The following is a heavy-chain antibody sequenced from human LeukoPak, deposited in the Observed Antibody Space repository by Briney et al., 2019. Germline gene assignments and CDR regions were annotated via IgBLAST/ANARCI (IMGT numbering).Heavy chain of an antibody. Sequence: PSETLSLTCTVSGGSISSYYWSSIRQPPGKGLEWIGYIYYSGSTNYNPSLKSRVTISVDTSKNQFSLKLSSVTAADTAVYYCARVDILTGYPYFDYWGQGTLVTVSS. CDR3: ARVDILTGYPYFDY. CDR2: IYYSGST. CDR1: GGSISSYY. V-gene: IGHV4-59*01. J-gene: IGHJ4*02. D-gene: IGHD3-9*01.